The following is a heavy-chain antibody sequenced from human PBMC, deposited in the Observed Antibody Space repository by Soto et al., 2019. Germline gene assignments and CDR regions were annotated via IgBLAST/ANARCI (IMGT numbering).Heavy chain of an antibody. CDR3: TTARHYDFWSGYGY. CDR2: IKSKTDGGTT. J-gene: IGHJ4*02. D-gene: IGHD3-3*01. Sequence: GGSLRLSCASSGFTFNNAWMNLVRQATGKGLEWVGRIKSKTDGGTTDYAAPVKGRFTISRDDSKNTLYLQMNSLKTEDTAVYYCTTARHYDFWSGYGYWGQGTLVTVSS. V-gene: IGHV3-15*07. CDR1: GFTFNNAW.